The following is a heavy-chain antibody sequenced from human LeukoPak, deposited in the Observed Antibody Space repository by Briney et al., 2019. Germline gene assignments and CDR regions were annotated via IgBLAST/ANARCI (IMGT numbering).Heavy chain of an antibody. V-gene: IGHV3-48*03. CDR1: GFTLSSYE. CDR3: ARAPRRRITMIGVASHFDH. D-gene: IGHD3-22*01. J-gene: IGHJ4*02. Sequence: QAGGSLRLSCAASGFTLSSYEMNWVRQAPGKGREWVSYISSSGSTIYYADSVKSRFTISRDNAKNSLYLQMNSLRAEDTAVYYCARAPRRRITMIGVASHFDHWGQGTLVTVSS. CDR2: ISSSGSTI.